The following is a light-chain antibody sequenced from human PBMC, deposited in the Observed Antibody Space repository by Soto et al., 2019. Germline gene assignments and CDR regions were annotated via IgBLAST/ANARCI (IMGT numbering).Light chain of an antibody. V-gene: IGLV2-14*01. CDR2: EVS. CDR3: SSYTSSRTLV. J-gene: IGLJ1*01. CDR1: SSDVGGYNF. Sequence: QPVLTQPASVSGSPGQSITISCTGTSSDVGGYNFVSWYQQPPGKAPKLMIYEVSNRPSGVSNRFSGSKSGNTASLTISGLQAEDEADYFCSSYTSSRTLVFGTGTKVTVL.